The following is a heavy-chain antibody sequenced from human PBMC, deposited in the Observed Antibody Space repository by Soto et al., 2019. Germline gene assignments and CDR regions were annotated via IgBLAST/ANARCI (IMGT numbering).Heavy chain of an antibody. V-gene: IGHV1-2*02. D-gene: IGHD1-26*01. CDR1: GYTFTDYY. Sequence: QVQLVQSGAEVKKPGASVKVSCKASGYTFTDYYLHWVRQAPGQGLEWMGWITPNSGGINYAQKFQGRVTMTRATSISTVYMHLSRLRSDDTAVYYCARVGLLVGAWYFFDYWGQGTLVTVSS. CDR2: ITPNSGGI. CDR3: ARVGLLVGAWYFFDY. J-gene: IGHJ4*02.